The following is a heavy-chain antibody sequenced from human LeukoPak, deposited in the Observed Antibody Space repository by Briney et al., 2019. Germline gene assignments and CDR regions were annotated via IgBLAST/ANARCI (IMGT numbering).Heavy chain of an antibody. J-gene: IGHJ4*02. CDR3: AKDARSGYSSNLFDY. CDR1: GFTFSSYG. CDR2: IRYDGSNK. V-gene: IGHV3-30*02. D-gene: IGHD6-19*01. Sequence: GGSLRLSCAASGFTFSSYGMHWVRQAPGKGLEWVAFIRYDGSNKYYADSVKGRFTISRDNSKDTLYLQMNSLRAEDTAVYYCAKDARSGYSSNLFDYWGQGTLVTVSS.